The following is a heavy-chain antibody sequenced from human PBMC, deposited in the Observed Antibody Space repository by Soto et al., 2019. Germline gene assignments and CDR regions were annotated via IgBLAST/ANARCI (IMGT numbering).Heavy chain of an antibody. V-gene: IGHV1-18*01. CDR2: ISLYSDGT. CDR1: GYTFSNYG. Sequence: QVQLVQSGGEVKRPGASVKVSCKTSGYTFSNYGITWVRQAPGQPLEWLGWISLYSDGTNYAQKFQGGVSMTTDTSPTTAYMQLRSLRSDDTAVYYCARVVPGAEAWFGPWGQGTLVTVSS. D-gene: IGHD2-2*01. J-gene: IGHJ5*02. CDR3: ARVVPGAEAWFGP.